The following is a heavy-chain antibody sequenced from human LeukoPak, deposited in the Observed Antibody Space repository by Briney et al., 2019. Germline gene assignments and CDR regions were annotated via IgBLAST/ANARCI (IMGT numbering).Heavy chain of an antibody. J-gene: IGHJ4*02. D-gene: IGHD1-7*01. CDR3: ARTNYLPGLELRY. Sequence: ASVKVSCKASGYTFTGYYMHWVRQAPGQGLEWMGWINPNSGGTNYAQKFQGRVTMTRDTSISTAYMELSRLRSDDTAVYYCARTNYLPGLELRYWGQGTLVTVSS. CDR2: INPNSGGT. CDR1: GYTFTGYY. V-gene: IGHV1-2*02.